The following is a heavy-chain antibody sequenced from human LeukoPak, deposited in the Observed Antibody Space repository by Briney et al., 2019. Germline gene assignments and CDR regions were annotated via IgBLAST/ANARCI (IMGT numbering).Heavy chain of an antibody. D-gene: IGHD4-17*01. J-gene: IGHJ4*02. CDR2: IKQGGSEK. CDR3: AREGYGDHFDS. CDR1: GFTVSSNY. Sequence: PGGSLRLSCAASGFTVSSNYMSWVRQAPGKGLEWVANIKQGGSEKYYVDSVKGRFTISRDNAKNSLYLQMNSLRAEDTAVYYCAREGYGDHFDSWGQGTLVTVSS. V-gene: IGHV3-7*01.